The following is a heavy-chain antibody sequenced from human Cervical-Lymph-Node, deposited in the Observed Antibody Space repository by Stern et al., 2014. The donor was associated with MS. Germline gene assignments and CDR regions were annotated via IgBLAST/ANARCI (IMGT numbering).Heavy chain of an antibody. CDR1: GFSLSTSGLG. CDR3: AHRTAGPFDY. CDR2: IYWDDQK. V-gene: IGHV2-5*02. Sequence: QITLKESGPALVKPTQTRTLTCTFSGFSLSTSGLGVGWTRQPPGEALEWLAYIYWDDQKRYSPSLKSRLTITKDTSKNQVVLTLTNVDPVDTATYYCAHRTAGPFDYWGQGTLVTVSS. J-gene: IGHJ4*02.